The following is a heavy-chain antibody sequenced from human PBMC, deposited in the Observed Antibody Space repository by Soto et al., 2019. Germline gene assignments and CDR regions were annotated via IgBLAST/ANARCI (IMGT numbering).Heavy chain of an antibody. CDR1: GFTFSSYG. V-gene: IGHV3-30*03. CDR2: ISYDGSNK. CDR3: ARGQDGGYNAFDI. J-gene: IGHJ3*02. Sequence: GGSLRLSCAASGFTFSSYGMHWVRQAPGKGLEWVAVISYDGSNKYYPGSVKGRFTISRENAKNSLYLQMNSLRAGDTAVYYCARGQDGGYNAFDIWGQGTMVTVSS. D-gene: IGHD5-12*01.